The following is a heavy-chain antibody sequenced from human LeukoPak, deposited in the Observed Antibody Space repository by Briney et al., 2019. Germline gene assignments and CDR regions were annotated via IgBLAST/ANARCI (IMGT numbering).Heavy chain of an antibody. CDR1: GGSISSGNYH. Sequence: SETLSLTCTVSGGSISSGNYHWSWVRQPAGKGLEWIGRIYTSGSTNSNPSLKSRVTISVDTSKNQFSLKVSSVTAADTAVYYCARGGDPTYFQHWGQGTLVTVSS. V-gene: IGHV4-61*02. CDR3: ARGGDPTYFQH. J-gene: IGHJ1*01. CDR2: IYTSGST. D-gene: IGHD2-21*02.